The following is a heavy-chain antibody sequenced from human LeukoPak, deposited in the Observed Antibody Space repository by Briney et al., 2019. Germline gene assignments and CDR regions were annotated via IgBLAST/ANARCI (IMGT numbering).Heavy chain of an antibody. CDR3: AKTSSGAPRITIFGVVPAPHY. J-gene: IGHJ4*02. CDR2: ISGSGGST. Sequence: GGSLRLSCAASGFTFSSYGMSWVRQAPGKGLEWVSAISGSGGSTYYADSVKGRFTISRDNSKNTLYLQMNSLRAEDTAVYYCAKTSSGAPRITIFGVVPAPHYWGQGTLVTVSS. CDR1: GFTFSSYG. D-gene: IGHD3-3*01. V-gene: IGHV3-23*01.